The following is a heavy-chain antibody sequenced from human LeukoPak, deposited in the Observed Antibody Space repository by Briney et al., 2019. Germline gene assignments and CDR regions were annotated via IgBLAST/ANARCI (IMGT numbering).Heavy chain of an antibody. J-gene: IGHJ6*02. D-gene: IGHD6-19*01. CDR1: RSTLRDSF. Sequence: ASVKVSCKRTRSTLRDSFKLWVRHVTGQKIEWMGWINPNSGGTNYAQKIQGRVTMTRETSISTAYMELSRLRSDDTAVYYCASPVFSSGWYYYYYYGMDVWGQGTTVTVSS. CDR3: ASPVFSSGWYYYYYYGMDV. CDR2: INPNSGGT. V-gene: IGHV1-2*02.